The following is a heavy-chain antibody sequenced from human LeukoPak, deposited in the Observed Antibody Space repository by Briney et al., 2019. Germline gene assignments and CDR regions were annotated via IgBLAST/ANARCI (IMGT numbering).Heavy chain of an antibody. CDR3: ASGKYSGYDYCSY. CDR2: IYPGDSDT. CDR1: GYSFTSYW. D-gene: IGHD5-12*01. Sequence: GESLKISCXGSGYSFTSYWIGWVRQMPGKGLEWMRIIYPGDSDTRYSPSFQGQVTISADKSISTAYLQWSSLKASDTAMYYCASGKYSGYDYCSYWGQGTLVTVSS. J-gene: IGHJ4*02. V-gene: IGHV5-51*01.